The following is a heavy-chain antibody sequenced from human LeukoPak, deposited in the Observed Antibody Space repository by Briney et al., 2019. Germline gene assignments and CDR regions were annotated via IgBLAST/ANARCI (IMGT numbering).Heavy chain of an antibody. Sequence: ASVKVSCKASGYTFTGHYIHWVRQAPGQGLEWMGWIHPNTGGTKYAQKFQDRVTMTRDTSISTAYMELSSLRSDDTAVYYCARKYDILTGYDNWFDPWGQGTLLTVSS. V-gene: IGHV1-2*02. J-gene: IGHJ5*02. CDR2: IHPNTGGT. D-gene: IGHD3-9*01. CDR1: GYTFTGHY. CDR3: ARKYDILTGYDNWFDP.